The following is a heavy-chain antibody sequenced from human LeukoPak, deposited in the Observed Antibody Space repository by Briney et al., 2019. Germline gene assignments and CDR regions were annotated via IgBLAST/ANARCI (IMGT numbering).Heavy chain of an antibody. V-gene: IGHV3-33*06. J-gene: IGHJ3*02. CDR2: IWYDGNNK. Sequence: PGGSLRLSCAATGFTFSTYGMHWVRQAPGKGLEWVAVIWYDGNNKFYADSVKGRFTFSRDNSRNTLSLQMNSLRAEDTAVYYCVKERGPFDAFDIWGQGTMVTVSS. CDR3: VKERGPFDAFDI. CDR1: GFTFSTYG.